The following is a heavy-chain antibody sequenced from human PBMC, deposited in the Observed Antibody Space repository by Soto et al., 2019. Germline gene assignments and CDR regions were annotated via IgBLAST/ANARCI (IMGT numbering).Heavy chain of an antibody. V-gene: IGHV3-53*01. J-gene: IGHJ4*02. Sequence: EVQLVESGGGLIQPGGSLRLSCAASGFTVSTNYMSWVRQAPGKGLEWVSVIYRDGSTYYEDSVKGRFTISRDSSKNTLYVQMNRLRAEDTALYYCARWAATVDFWGQGTLVTVSS. D-gene: IGHD5-18*01. CDR3: ARWAATVDF. CDR2: IYRDGST. CDR1: GFTVSTNY.